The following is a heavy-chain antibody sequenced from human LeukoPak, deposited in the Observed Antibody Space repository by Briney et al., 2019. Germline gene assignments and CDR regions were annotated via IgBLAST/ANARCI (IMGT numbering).Heavy chain of an antibody. CDR2: INSDGSST. V-gene: IGHV3-74*01. Sequence: GGSLRLPCAASGFTFSSYWMHWVRQAPGKGLVWVSRINSDGSSTSYADSVKGRFTISRDNAKNTLYLQMNSLRAEDTAVYYCARSSGYSPIDYWGQGTLVTVSS. CDR3: ARSSGYSPIDY. CDR1: GFTFSSYW. J-gene: IGHJ4*02. D-gene: IGHD5-18*01.